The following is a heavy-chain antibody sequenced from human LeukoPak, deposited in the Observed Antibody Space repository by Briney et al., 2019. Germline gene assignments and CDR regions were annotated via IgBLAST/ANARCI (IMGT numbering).Heavy chain of an antibody. CDR1: GGSISSSSYY. CDR2: IYYSGST. Sequence: NPSETLSLTCTVSGGSISSSSYYWGWIRQPPGKGLEWIGSIYYSGSTYYNPSLKSRVTISVDTSKNQFSLKLSSVTAADTAVYYCARGTKYNMVRGVIITPYYYYYMDVWGKGTTVTVSS. J-gene: IGHJ6*03. V-gene: IGHV4-39*07. D-gene: IGHD3-10*01. CDR3: ARGTKYNMVRGVIITPYYYYYMDV.